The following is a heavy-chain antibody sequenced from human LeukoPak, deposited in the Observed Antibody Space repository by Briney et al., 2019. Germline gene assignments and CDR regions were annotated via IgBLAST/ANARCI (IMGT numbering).Heavy chain of an antibody. Sequence: ASVKVSCKASGYTFTSYDINWVRQAPGQGLEWMGWISAYNGNTNYAQKLQGRVTMTTDTSTSTAYMELRSLRSDDTAVYYCARDAAAGTRAFDIWGQGTMVTVSS. D-gene: IGHD6-13*01. CDR3: ARDAAAGTRAFDI. J-gene: IGHJ3*02. CDR1: GYTFTSYD. V-gene: IGHV1-18*01. CDR2: ISAYNGNT.